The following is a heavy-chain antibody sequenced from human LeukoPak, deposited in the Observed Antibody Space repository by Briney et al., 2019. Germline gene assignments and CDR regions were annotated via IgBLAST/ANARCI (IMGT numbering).Heavy chain of an antibody. CDR1: GGSISRSTYF. CDR2: THYSGRT. J-gene: IGHJ5*02. Sequence: PSETLSLTCTVSGGSISRSTYFWGWIRQPPGKGLEWIGSTHYSGRTYYNPSLKSRVTISVDTSKNQFSLKLSSVTAADTAVYYCAIGRAAAGIHWFDPWGQGTLVTVSS. D-gene: IGHD6-13*01. V-gene: IGHV4-39*07. CDR3: AIGRAAAGIHWFDP.